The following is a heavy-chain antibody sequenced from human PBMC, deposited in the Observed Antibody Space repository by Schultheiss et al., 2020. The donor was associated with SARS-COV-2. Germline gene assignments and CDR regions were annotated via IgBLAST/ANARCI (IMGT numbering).Heavy chain of an antibody. CDR2: IYYSGST. Sequence: GSLRLSCTVSGGSISSYYWRWVRQPPGKGLEWIGYIYYSGSTYYNPSLKSRVTISVDTSKNQFSLKLSSVTAADTAVYYCARATHYSSSWPYDYWGQGTLVTVSS. V-gene: IGHV4-59*01. D-gene: IGHD6-13*01. J-gene: IGHJ4*02. CDR3: ARATHYSSSWPYDY. CDR1: GGSISSYY.